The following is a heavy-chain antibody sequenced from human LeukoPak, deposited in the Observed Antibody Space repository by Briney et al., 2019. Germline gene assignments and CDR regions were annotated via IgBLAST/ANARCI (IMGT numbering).Heavy chain of an antibody. D-gene: IGHD5-18*01. CDR3: AKDQAIGYSYGYYYYGMDV. CDR2: ISGSGGNT. CDR1: GFTFSSYA. V-gene: IGHV3-23*01. Sequence: GSLRLSCAASGFTFSSYAMSWVRQAPGKGLEWVSGISGSGGNTYYADSVKGRFTISRDNSKNTLYLQMNSLRAEDTAVYYCAKDQAIGYSYGYYYYGMDVWGQGTTVTVSS. J-gene: IGHJ6*02.